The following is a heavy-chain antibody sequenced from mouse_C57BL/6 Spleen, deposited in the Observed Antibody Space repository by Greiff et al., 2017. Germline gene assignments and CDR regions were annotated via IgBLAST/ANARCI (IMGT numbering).Heavy chain of an antibody. CDR1: GYSITSGYY. CDR3: ARIYYDYDGFAY. CDR2: ISYDGSN. V-gene: IGHV3-6*01. J-gene: IGHJ3*01. Sequence: VQLKESGPGLVKPSQSLSLTCSVTGYSITSGYYWNWIRQFPGNKLEWMGYISYDGSNTYNPSLKNRISITRDTSNNHVFLKLNSVTTEDTATYYCARIYYDYDGFAYWGQGTLVTVAA. D-gene: IGHD2-4*01.